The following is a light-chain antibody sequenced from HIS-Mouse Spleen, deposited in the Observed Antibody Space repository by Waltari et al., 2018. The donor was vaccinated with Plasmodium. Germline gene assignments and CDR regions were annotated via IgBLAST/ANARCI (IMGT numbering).Light chain of an antibody. J-gene: IGLJ2*01. V-gene: IGLV2-23*01. CDR1: SSDVGSYNL. Sequence: QSALTQPASVSGSPGQSITISCTGTSSDVGSYNLVSWYQQHPGKAPKLMIYEGSKLPSGVSNRFSGSKSGNTASLTSSGLQAEDEADYYCCSYAGSSTYVVFGGGTKLTVL. CDR2: EGS. CDR3: CSYAGSSTYVV.